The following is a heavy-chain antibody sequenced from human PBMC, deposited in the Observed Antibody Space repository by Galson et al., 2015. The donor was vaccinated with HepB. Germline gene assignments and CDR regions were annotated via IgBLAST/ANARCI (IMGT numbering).Heavy chain of an antibody. CDR2: ISATDGST. J-gene: IGHJ4*02. Sequence: SLRLSCAASGFSVTSHGMNWVRQAPGKGLEWVSGISATDGSTSYADSVKGRFAIYRDKSKNTLYLEMNSLRAEDTALYYCARVGEVIPPGTLPWGPKKTPVGLDHWGQGTPVTVSS. CDR1: GFSVTSHG. CDR3: ARVGEVIPPGTLPWGPKKTPVGLDH. V-gene: IGHV3-23*01. D-gene: IGHD3-16*02.